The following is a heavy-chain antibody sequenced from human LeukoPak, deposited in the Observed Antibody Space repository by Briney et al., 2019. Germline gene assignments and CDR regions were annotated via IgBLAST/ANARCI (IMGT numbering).Heavy chain of an antibody. CDR3: ARRVGGTTSRAFDI. CDR1: GYSFTSYW. CDR2: IYPDDSDT. Sequence: GESLKISCKGSGYSFTSYWIAWVRQMPGKGLEYMGIIYPDDSDTRYSPSFQGQVTISADKSITTAYLQWSSLKASDTAMYYCARRVGGTTSRAFDIWGQGTMVSVSS. V-gene: IGHV5-51*01. D-gene: IGHD1-26*01. J-gene: IGHJ3*02.